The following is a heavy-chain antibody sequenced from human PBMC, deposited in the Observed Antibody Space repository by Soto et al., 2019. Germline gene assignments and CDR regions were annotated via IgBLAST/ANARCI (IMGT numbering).Heavy chain of an antibody. CDR1: GVSISSSTYY. D-gene: IGHD6-19*01. J-gene: IGHJ4*02. CDR2: IYNSGSN. CDR3: ARDRSGWNYYFDY. Sequence: PSETLSLTCTASGVSISSSTYYWGWIRQSPGKGLEWIASIYNSGSNYYNPSLTGRVTISVDTSKNQFSLQLSSVTATDTAVYHCARDRSGWNYYFDYWGQGALVTVSS. V-gene: IGHV4-39*01.